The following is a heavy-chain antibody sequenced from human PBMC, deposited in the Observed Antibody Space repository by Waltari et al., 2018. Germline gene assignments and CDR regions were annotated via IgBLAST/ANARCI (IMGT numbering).Heavy chain of an antibody. J-gene: IGHJ4*02. D-gene: IGHD5-18*01. CDR2: IYPGDSNT. CDR1: GYSFAKSW. CDR3: VRQNIHSYGYGYFDF. Sequence: EVQLEQSGAEVKQPGESLKISCHGSGYSFAKSWIGWVRQMPGKGLEWMGVIYPGDSNTKYSLSFQGQVTISADTSISTAYLQWSSLKASDTAIYFCVRQNIHSYGYGYFDFWGQGTLVTVSS. V-gene: IGHV5-51*01.